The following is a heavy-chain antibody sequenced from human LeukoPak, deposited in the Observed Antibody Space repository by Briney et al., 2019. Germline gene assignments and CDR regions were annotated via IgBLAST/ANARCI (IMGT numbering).Heavy chain of an antibody. CDR2: ISGSGGST. J-gene: IGHJ4*02. CDR1: GFTFSSYA. D-gene: IGHD3-22*01. CDR3: AKQPAPYYYDTFNGFDY. Sequence: GGSLRLSCAASGFTFSSYAMYWVRQAPGKGLEWVSAISGSGGSTYYADSVKGRFTISRDNSKNTLYLQMNSLRAEDTAVYYCAKQPAPYYYDTFNGFDYWGQGTLVTVSS. V-gene: IGHV3-23*01.